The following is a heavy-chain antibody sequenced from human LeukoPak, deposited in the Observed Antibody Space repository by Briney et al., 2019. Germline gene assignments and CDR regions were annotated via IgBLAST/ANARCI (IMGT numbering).Heavy chain of an antibody. D-gene: IGHD6-19*01. CDR3: AKGGVPGTQYFDY. CDR2: ITGSGAGT. J-gene: IGHJ4*02. CDR1: GFTFNSYA. Sequence: GGSLRLSCGASGFTFNSYAMTWVRQAPGKGLEWISTITGSGAGTYYADSVKGRFTISRDQSKNTLYLQMNSLRAEDTAVYYCAKGGVPGTQYFDYWGQGTLVTVSS. V-gene: IGHV3-23*01.